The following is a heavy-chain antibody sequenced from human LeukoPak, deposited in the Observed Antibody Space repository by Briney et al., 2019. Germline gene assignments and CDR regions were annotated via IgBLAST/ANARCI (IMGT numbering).Heavy chain of an antibody. CDR3: TKDRQGPNQYHMDV. Sequence: PGGSLRLSCAASGFTFSSHWMSWVRQAPGRGPEWVANINPNGGTTYYVASVKGRFTISRDNAKNSLSLQMSSLRAEDTAVYYCTKDRQGPNQYHMDVWGKGTTVTVSS. CDR2: INPNGGTT. V-gene: IGHV3-7*01. CDR1: GFTFSSHW. J-gene: IGHJ6*03.